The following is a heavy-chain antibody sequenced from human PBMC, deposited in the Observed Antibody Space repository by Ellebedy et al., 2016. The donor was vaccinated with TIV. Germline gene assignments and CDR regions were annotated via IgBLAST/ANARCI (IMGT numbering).Heavy chain of an antibody. J-gene: IGHJ4*02. Sequence: AASVKVSCKASGYTSTSYGISWVRQAPGQGLEWMGWISTYSGNTDYAQKLQGRVTMNTETSTSTAYMELRSLRSDDTAVYYCARGGERMYSSGWPLDYWGQGTVVTVSS. CDR2: ISTYSGNT. CDR1: GYTSTSYG. V-gene: IGHV1-18*04. D-gene: IGHD6-19*01. CDR3: ARGGERMYSSGWPLDY.